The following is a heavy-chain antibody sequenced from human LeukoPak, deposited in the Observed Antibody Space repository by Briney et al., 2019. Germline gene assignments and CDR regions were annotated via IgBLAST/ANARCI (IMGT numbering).Heavy chain of an antibody. CDR3: ARGPTPVVDY. J-gene: IGHJ4*02. CDR1: GGSFSGYY. Sequence: ASETLSLTCAVYGGSFSGYYWSWIRQPPGKGLEWIGEINHSGSTNYNPSLKSRVTISVDTSKNQFSLKLSSVTAADTAVYYCARGPTPVVDYWGQGTLVTVSS. CDR2: INHSGST. V-gene: IGHV4-34*01.